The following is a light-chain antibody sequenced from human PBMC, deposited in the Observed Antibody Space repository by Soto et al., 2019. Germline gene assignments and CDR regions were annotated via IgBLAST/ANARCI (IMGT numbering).Light chain of an antibody. Sequence: SYELTQPPSVSVAPEKTATITCGGDRIGTNAVHWYQQKPGQAPLLVVYYDSDRPSGSPERISGSTSGNTATLTMSRVEAGDEADYYCQLWDSSIDQGVFGGGTKLTVL. CDR1: RIGTNA. CDR3: QLWDSSIDQGV. CDR2: YDS. J-gene: IGLJ3*02. V-gene: IGLV3-21*03.